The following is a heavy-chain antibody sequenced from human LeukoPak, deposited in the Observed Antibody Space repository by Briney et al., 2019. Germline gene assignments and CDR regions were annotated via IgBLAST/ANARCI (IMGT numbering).Heavy chain of an antibody. J-gene: IGHJ5*02. CDR3: ARQKSGYSP. D-gene: IGHD3-22*01. Sequence: SETLSLTCSVSGVFISSSSYYWAWIRQSPGKGLEWIGTIFHDGSTYYTPSLKSRVTISVDTSKNQFSLKLSSVTAADTAVYYCARQKSGYSPWGQGTLVTVSS. CDR1: GVFISSSSYY. CDR2: IFHDGST. V-gene: IGHV4-39*01.